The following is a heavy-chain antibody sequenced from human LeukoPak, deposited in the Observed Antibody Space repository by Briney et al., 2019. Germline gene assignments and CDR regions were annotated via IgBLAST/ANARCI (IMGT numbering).Heavy chain of an antibody. J-gene: IGHJ4*02. V-gene: IGHV5-51*01. CDR3: ARHSAKIEYYFDY. CDR1: GSSFTSYW. D-gene: IGHD1-26*01. Sequence: GASLKISCKGSGSSFTSYWIGWVRQMPGKGLEWMGIIYPGDSDTRYSPSFQGQVTISADRSISTAYLQWSSLKASDTAMYYCARHSAKIEYYFDYWGQGTLVTVSS. CDR2: IYPGDSDT.